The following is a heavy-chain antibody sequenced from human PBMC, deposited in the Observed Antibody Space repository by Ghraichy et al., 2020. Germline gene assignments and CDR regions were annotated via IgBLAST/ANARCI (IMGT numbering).Heavy chain of an antibody. CDR2: INHRGSA. Sequence: SETLSLTCAVYGGSFSGYYWSWIRQPPGKGLEWIGEINHRGSANSNPSLKSRVTMSVDTSRNQFSLNLSSVTAADTAVYFCARGRMFASSRGYYFFYYMDVWGKGTTVTVSS. V-gene: IGHV4-34*01. J-gene: IGHJ6*03. CDR1: GGSFSGYY. CDR3: ARGRMFASSRGYYFFYYMDV. D-gene: IGHD6-6*01.